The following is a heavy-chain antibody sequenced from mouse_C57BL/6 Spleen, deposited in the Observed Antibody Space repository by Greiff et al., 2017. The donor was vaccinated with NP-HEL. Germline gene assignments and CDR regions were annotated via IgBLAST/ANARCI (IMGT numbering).Heavy chain of an antibody. CDR2: IDPEDGDT. D-gene: IGHD1-1*01. J-gene: IGHJ4*01. V-gene: IGHV14-2*01. CDR3: AMTSTTVVDGYAMDY. CDR1: GFNFKDYY. Sequence: EVQLQQSGAELVKPGASVKLSCTASGFNFKDYYMHWVKQRPEQGLEWIGRIDPEDGDTNYAPKFQGKATITADTSSNTAYLQLSSLTSEDTAVEYCAMTSTTVVDGYAMDYWGQGTSVTVSS.